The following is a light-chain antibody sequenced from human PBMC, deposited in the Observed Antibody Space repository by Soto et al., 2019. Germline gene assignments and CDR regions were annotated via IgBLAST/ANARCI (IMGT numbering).Light chain of an antibody. CDR2: DAS. CDR1: QSVSSY. CDR3: QQRSNWLT. V-gene: IGKV3-11*01. Sequence: EPVLTQSPATLSLSPGERATLSCRASQSVSSYLAWYQQKPGQAPRLLIYDASNRATGIPARFSGSGSGTDFTLTISSLEPEDFAVYYCQQRSNWLTFGGGTKVDI. J-gene: IGKJ4*01.